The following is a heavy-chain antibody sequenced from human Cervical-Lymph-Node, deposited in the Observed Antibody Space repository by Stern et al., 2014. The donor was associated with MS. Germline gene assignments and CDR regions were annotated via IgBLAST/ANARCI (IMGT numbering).Heavy chain of an antibody. CDR1: GGSISSYY. D-gene: IGHD5-18*01. V-gene: IGHV4-59*01. Sequence: QVQLQESGPGLVKPSETLSLTCTVSGGSISSYYWSWIRQPPGKGLEWIGYIYYSGSTNYNPSLKSRVTISVDTSKNQFSLKLSSVTAADTAVYYCAREKNTAMVYFDYWGQGTLVTASS. CDR3: AREKNTAMVYFDY. J-gene: IGHJ4*02. CDR2: IYYSGST.